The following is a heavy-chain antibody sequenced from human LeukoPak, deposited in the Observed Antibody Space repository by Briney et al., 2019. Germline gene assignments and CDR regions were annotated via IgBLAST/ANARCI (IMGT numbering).Heavy chain of an antibody. J-gene: IGHJ3*02. CDR2: INPNSGGT. CDR1: GYTFTSYG. D-gene: IGHD6-13*01. Sequence: ASVKVSCKASGYTFTSYGISWVRQAPGQGLGWMGWINPNSGGTNYAQKFQGRVTMTRDTSISTAYMELSRLRSDDTAVYYCAREKGSSSAFDIWGQGTMVTVSS. V-gene: IGHV1-2*02. CDR3: AREKGSSSAFDI.